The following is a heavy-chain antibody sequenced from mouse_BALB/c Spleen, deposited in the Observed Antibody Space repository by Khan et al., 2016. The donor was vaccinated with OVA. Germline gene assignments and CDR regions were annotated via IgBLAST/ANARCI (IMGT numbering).Heavy chain of an antibody. CDR1: GFSLTSHG. V-gene: IGHV2-9*02. CDR3: ARNREPDYFDY. J-gene: IGHJ2*01. Sequence: VQLKESGPGLVAPSRSLSITCTVSGFSLTSHGVHWVRQPPGKGLEWLGVIWAGGSTNYNSALMSRLSISKDSSKSQVFLKMNSLQTDDTAIYYCARNREPDYFDYWGQGTTLTVSS. CDR2: IWAGGST.